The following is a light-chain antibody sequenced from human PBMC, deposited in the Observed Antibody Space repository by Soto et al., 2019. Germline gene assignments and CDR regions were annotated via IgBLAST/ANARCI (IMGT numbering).Light chain of an antibody. V-gene: IGLV2-14*01. CDR3: SSYTSSSTLLYV. CDR2: AVS. J-gene: IGLJ1*01. Sequence: QSVLTQPASVSGSPGQSITISCTGTSSDVGGRNFVSWYQQHPGKAPKVMIYAVSRRPSGVSNRFSGSKSGNTASLTISGLQAEDEADYYCSSYTSSSTLLYVFGTGTKLTVL. CDR1: SSDVGGRNF.